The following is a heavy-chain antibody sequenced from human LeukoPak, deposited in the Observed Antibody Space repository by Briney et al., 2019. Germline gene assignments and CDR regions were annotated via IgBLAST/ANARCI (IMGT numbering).Heavy chain of an antibody. V-gene: IGHV1-69*05. CDR1: GGTFNNSA. D-gene: IGHD4-17*01. CDR2: IMPLFGTA. CDR3: ARDVHGDYGSGWFDP. J-gene: IGHJ5*02. Sequence: SVKVSCKTSGGTFNNSAISWVRQAPGRGLEWLGGIMPLFGTAGYAQKFQGRVTITKDESTRTVYLELTSLTSDDTAVYHCARDVHGDYGSGWFDPWGQGTLVSVSS.